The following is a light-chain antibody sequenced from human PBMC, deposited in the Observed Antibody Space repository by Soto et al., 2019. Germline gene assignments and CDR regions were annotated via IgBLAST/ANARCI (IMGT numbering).Light chain of an antibody. V-gene: IGLV2-14*01. CDR2: DVT. CDR1: SSDVGGYNY. J-gene: IGLJ2*01. Sequence: QSVLTQPASVSGSPGQSITISCTGTSSDVGGYNYVCWYQQHPGKAPKLIIYDVTNRPSGVANRFSGSKSGNMASLSISGRQAEDEAYYYCSSYTSSSTVVFGGGTKLTVL. CDR3: SSYTSSSTVV.